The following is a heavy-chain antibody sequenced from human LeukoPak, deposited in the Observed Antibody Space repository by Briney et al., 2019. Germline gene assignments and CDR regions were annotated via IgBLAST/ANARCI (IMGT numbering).Heavy chain of an antibody. D-gene: IGHD3-10*01. J-gene: IGHJ4*02. CDR3: AREYYGSGSYYRGY. V-gene: IGHV1-69*05. Sequence: SVKVSCKASGGTFISYAISWVRQAPGQGLEWMGRIIPIFGTANYAQKFQGRVTITTDESTSPAYMELSSLRSEDTAVYYCAREYYGSGSYYRGYWGQGTLVTVSS. CDR2: IIPIFGTA. CDR1: GGTFISYA.